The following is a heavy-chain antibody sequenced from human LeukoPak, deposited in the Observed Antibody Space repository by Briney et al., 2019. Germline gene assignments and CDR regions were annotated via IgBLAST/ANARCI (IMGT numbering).Heavy chain of an antibody. CDR1: GYTFTSYD. CDR3: AGASPYDFWSGSYGEVRFRGLGIWRYYMDV. CDR2: MNPNSGNT. D-gene: IGHD3-3*01. V-gene: IGHV1-8*03. Sequence: ASVKVSCTASGYTFTSYDINWVRQATGQGLEWMGWMNPNSGNTGYAQTFQGRVTITRKTSKTTAYMELNSLRSEDRAVYYCAGASPYDFWSGSYGEVRFRGLGIWRYYMDVWGKGTTVTVSS. J-gene: IGHJ6*03.